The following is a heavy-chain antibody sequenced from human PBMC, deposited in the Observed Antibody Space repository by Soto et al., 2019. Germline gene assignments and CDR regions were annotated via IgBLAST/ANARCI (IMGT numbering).Heavy chain of an antibody. CDR3: AKDVGSGWYEAFDY. CDR1: GFAFSQYG. J-gene: IGHJ4*02. Sequence: GGSLRLSCTASGFAFSQYGMSWVRQAPGKGLEWVSSIRSFDYRTNYADSVKGRFTISRDNSKSTLSLQMNSLKAEDTALYYYAKDVGSGWYEAFDYWGPGTLVTVSS. D-gene: IGHD6-19*01. V-gene: IGHV3-23*01. CDR2: IRSFDYRT.